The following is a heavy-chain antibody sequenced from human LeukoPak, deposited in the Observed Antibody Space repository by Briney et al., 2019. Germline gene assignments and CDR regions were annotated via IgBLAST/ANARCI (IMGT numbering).Heavy chain of an antibody. V-gene: IGHV3-30-3*01. J-gene: IGHJ4*02. Sequence: GGSLRLSCAASGFTFSTYAMHWVRQAPGKGLEWVAVISYDGSKKYYADSVKGRFTISRDNSKNTVYLQMDSLRAEDTAVYYCARDPPTSTVTTHYFHYWGQGTLVTVSS. CDR3: ARDPPTSTVTTHYFHY. CDR2: ISYDGSKK. D-gene: IGHD4-17*01. CDR1: GFTFSTYA.